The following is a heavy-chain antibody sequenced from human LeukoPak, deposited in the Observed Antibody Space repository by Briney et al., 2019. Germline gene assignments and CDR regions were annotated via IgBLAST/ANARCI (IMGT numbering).Heavy chain of an antibody. D-gene: IGHD2-2*01. CDR1: GLSFGDYG. V-gene: IGHV3-49*04. CDR2: IQSKTYGEGT. CDR3: TASDHLYCSSSSCHFDY. Sequence: PGGSLRLSCTPSGLSFGDYGMSWVRQAPGKGLEWVSFIQSKTYGEGTMYAASVRGRFTISRDDSRSTAYLQMNSLKTEDTAVYHCTASDHLYCSSSSCHFDYWGQGTLVTVAS. J-gene: IGHJ4*02.